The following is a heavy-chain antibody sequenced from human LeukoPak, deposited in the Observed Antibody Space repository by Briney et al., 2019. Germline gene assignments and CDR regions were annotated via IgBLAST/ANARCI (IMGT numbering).Heavy chain of an antibody. V-gene: IGHV5-51*01. CDR3: ARGDCSSSTCYLIDY. CDR2: IYPGDSSI. Sequence: GESLKISCKGSGYSFASYWIGWVRQMPGKGLEWMGIIYPGDSSIKYSPSFQGQVTLSADKSISTAYLQWSSLKASDTAMYYCARGDCSSSTCYLIDYWGQGTLVIVPS. J-gene: IGHJ4*02. CDR1: GYSFASYW. D-gene: IGHD2-2*01.